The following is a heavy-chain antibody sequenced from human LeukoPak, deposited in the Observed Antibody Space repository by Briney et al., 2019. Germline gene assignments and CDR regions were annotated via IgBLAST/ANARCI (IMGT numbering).Heavy chain of an antibody. J-gene: IGHJ4*02. Sequence: PSGTLSLTCAVSGDSISRSNCWSWVRQPTGKGLEWIGEICHSGSTNYNPSLKSRVTISVDKSKNQFSLKLSSVTAADTAMYYCARMGYGGNSGLGFDYWGQGTLVTVSS. D-gene: IGHD4-23*01. CDR1: GDSISRSNC. V-gene: IGHV4-4*02. CDR2: ICHSGST. CDR3: ARMGYGGNSGLGFDY.